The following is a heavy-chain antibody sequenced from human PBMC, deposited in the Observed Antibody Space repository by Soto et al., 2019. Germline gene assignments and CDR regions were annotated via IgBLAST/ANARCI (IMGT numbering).Heavy chain of an antibody. CDR2: ISYDGSKK. J-gene: IGHJ4*02. D-gene: IGHD2-15*01. Sequence: QVQLVESGGGVVQPGRSLRLSCVASGFTFNSYGFHWVRQAPGKGLEWVAIISYDGSKKYLADSVKGRFTISRDDSKNTVYLQMNSLRAEDTAVYYCARDLGRFSSGGSYFDHWGQGTLVTVSS. V-gene: IGHV3-33*01. CDR1: GFTFNSYG. CDR3: ARDLGRFSSGGSYFDH.